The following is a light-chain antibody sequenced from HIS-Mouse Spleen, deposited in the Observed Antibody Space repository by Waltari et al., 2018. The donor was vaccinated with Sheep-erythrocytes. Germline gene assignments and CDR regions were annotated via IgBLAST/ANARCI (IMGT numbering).Light chain of an antibody. CDR1: SSDVGSYNL. V-gene: IGLV2-23*01. J-gene: IGLJ3*02. CDR3: CSYAGSSTPWV. CDR2: EGS. Sequence: QSALTQPASVSGSPGPSITISCTGTSSDVGSYNLVSWYQQHTGKAPKLMIYEGSKRPSGVSNRFSGSKSGNTASLTISGLQAEDEADYYCCSYAGSSTPWVFGGGTKLTVL.